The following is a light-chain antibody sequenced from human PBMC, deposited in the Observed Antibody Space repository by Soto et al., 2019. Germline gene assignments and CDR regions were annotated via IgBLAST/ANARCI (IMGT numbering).Light chain of an antibody. CDR2: DVT. V-gene: IGLV2-14*03. Sequence: QSALTQPASVSGSPGQSITFSCTGTTSDIGAYNYVSWYQHHPGKAPKLLIYDVTDRPSGVSDRFSGSKSGTTASLTISGLQAEDEADDFCSSYTTINNVVVFGGGTKLTVL. CDR3: SSYTTINNVVV. J-gene: IGLJ3*02. CDR1: TSDIGAYNY.